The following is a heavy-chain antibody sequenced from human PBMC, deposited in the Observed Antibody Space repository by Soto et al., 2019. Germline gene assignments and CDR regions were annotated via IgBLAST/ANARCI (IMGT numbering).Heavy chain of an antibody. Sequence: LSLTCTVSGGSISSYYWSWIRQPAGKGLEWIGRIYTSGSTNYNPSLKSRVTMSVDTSKNQFSLKLSSVTAADTAVYYCARVAYSSSWYPNWYFDLWGRGTLVTVSS. CDR2: IYTSGST. CDR1: GGSISSYY. D-gene: IGHD6-13*01. J-gene: IGHJ2*01. V-gene: IGHV4-4*07. CDR3: ARVAYSSSWYPNWYFDL.